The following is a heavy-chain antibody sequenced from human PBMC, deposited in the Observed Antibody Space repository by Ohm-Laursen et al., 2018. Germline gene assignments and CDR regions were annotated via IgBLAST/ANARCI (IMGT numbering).Heavy chain of an antibody. D-gene: IGHD5-12*01. CDR3: ARDQTSGYDY. V-gene: IGHV3-7*01. J-gene: IGHJ4*02. Sequence: SLRLSCTASGFSLRTYWMSWVRQAPGKGLEWVADIKQDGSEKYYVDSVRGRFTISRDNVQNSLYLQMNSLRAEDTAVYYCARDQTSGYDYWGQGTLVTVSS. CDR1: GFSLRTYW. CDR2: IKQDGSEK.